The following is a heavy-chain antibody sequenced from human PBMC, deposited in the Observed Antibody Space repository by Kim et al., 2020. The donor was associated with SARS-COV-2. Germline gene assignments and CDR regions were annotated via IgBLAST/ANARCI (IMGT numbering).Heavy chain of an antibody. V-gene: IGHV4-59*01. J-gene: IGHJ4*02. Sequence: STNYNPSLKSWVTISVDTSKNQFSLKLRSVSAADTAVYYCARVSGAFDYWGQGTLVTVSS. CDR3: ARVSGAFDY. CDR2: ST.